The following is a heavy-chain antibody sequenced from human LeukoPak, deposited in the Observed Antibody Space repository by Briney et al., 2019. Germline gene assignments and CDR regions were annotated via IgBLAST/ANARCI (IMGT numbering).Heavy chain of an antibody. Sequence: PSETLSLTCAVSGYSISSGYYWGWIRQPPGKGLEWIGSIYHSGSTNYNPSLKSRVTISVDTSKNQFSLKLSSVTAADTAVYYCARVARYYDFWSGYQNPFDYWGQGTLVTVSS. V-gene: IGHV4-38-2*01. CDR2: IYHSGST. J-gene: IGHJ4*02. D-gene: IGHD3-3*01. CDR3: ARVARYYDFWSGYQNPFDY. CDR1: GYSISSGYY.